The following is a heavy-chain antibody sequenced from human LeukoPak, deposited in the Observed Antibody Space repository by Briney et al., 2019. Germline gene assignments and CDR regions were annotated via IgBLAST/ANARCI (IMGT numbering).Heavy chain of an antibody. CDR2: MYNSGST. D-gene: IGHD1-26*01. CDR1: GGSISSYY. Sequence: SETLSLTCSVSGGSISSYYWSWIRQPPGKGLEWIGYMYNSGSTNYNPSLKSRVSMSVDTSKNQFSLKLTSVTAADTAVYYCSRMGARDSFDYWGQGTLVTVSS. J-gene: IGHJ4*02. CDR3: SRMGARDSFDY. V-gene: IGHV4-59*01.